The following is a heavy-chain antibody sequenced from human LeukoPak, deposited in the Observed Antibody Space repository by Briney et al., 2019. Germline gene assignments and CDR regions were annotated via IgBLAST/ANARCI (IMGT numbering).Heavy chain of an antibody. D-gene: IGHD1-26*01. J-gene: IGHJ4*02. V-gene: IGHV1-2*02. CDR1: GYTFTGYY. Sequence: ASVKVSCKASGYTFTGYYMHWVRQAPGQGREWMGWINPNSGGTNYAQKFQGRVTMTRDTSISTAYMELSRLRSDDTAVYYCARERYSGSYWGYWGQGTLVTVSS. CDR2: INPNSGGT. CDR3: ARERYSGSYWGY.